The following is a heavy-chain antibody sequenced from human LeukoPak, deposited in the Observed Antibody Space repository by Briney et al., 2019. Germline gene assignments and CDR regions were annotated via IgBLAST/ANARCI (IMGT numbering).Heavy chain of an antibody. D-gene: IGHD2-2*01. V-gene: IGHV4-59*12. CDR1: GGSISSYY. CDR2: IYYSGST. Sequence: SETLSLTCTVSGGSISSYYWSWIRQPPGKGLEWIGYIYYSGSTNYNPSLRSRVTISVDTSKNQFSLQLNSVTPEDTAVYYCARDIYCSSTSCYGYYYYYMDVWGKGTTVTISS. CDR3: ARDIYCSSTSCYGYYYYYMDV. J-gene: IGHJ6*03.